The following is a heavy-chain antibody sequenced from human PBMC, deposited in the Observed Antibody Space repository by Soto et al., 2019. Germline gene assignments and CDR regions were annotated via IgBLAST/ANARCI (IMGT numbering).Heavy chain of an antibody. CDR1: GFTFSSYG. V-gene: IGHV3-30*18. CDR2: ISYDGSNK. CDR3: AKDPGGGYSYGPFDY. D-gene: IGHD5-18*01. Sequence: PGGSLRLSCAASGFTFSSYGLHWVRQAPGKGLEWVAVISYDGSNKYYADSVKGRFTISRDNSKNTLYLQMNSLRAEDTAVYYCAKDPGGGYSYGPFDYWSQGTLVTVSS. J-gene: IGHJ4*02.